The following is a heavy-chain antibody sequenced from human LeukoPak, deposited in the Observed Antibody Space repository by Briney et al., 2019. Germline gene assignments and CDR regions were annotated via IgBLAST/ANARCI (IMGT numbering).Heavy chain of an antibody. CDR1: GFTVSDDY. J-gene: IGHJ4*02. CDR2: ISSRDSI. CDR3: ARAEYDSSLGFGY. Sequence: GGSLRLSCAASGFTVSDDYMSWVRQAPGKGLEWVSLISSRDSIYYADSVKGRFTISRDNSKNTLYLQMSSLRADDTAVYYCARAEYDSSLGFGYWGQGTLVTVSS. V-gene: IGHV3-53*01. D-gene: IGHD3-22*01.